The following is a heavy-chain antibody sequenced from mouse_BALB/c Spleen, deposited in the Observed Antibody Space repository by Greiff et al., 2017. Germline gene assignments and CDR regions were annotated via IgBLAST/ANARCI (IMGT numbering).Heavy chain of an antibody. D-gene: IGHD6-1*01. Sequence: QVQLQQSGPELVKPGASVKISCKASGYAFSSSWMNWVKQRPGQGLEWIGRIYPGDGDTNYNGKFKGKATLTADKSSSTAYMQLSSLTSVDSAVYFCAASRFAYWGQGTLVTVSA. CDR3: AASRFAY. J-gene: IGHJ3*01. V-gene: IGHV1-82*01. CDR1: GYAFSSSW. CDR2: IYPGDGDT.